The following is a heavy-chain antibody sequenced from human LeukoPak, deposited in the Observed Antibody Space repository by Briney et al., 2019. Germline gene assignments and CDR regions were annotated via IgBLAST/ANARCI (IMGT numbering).Heavy chain of an antibody. CDR3: VRHISTNTGYFDS. V-gene: IGHV4-39*01. D-gene: IGHD5-24*01. CDR1: GGSINSHSYY. CDR2: VYYDGTS. J-gene: IGHJ4*02. Sequence: SETLSLTCTVSGGSINSHSYYWGWIRQPPGKGLEWIGSVYYDGTSYSNPSLTSRAAVFVDTSRDEFSLNLSFVTAADTAVYYCVRHISTNTGYFDSCGQGTLVSVSS.